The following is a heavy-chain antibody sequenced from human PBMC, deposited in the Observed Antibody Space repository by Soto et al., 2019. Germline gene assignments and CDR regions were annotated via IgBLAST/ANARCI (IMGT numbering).Heavy chain of an antibody. V-gene: IGHV4-4*02. Sequence: QVQLQESGPGLVKPSGTLSLTCAVSSGSISSSNWWSWVRQPPAKGLEWIGEIYHSGSTNYNPSLKSRVTISVDKSKNQFSLKLSSVTAADTAVYYCARGPLMGVVIKGIYFDYWGQGTLVTVSS. J-gene: IGHJ4*02. CDR2: IYHSGST. CDR1: SGSISSSNW. D-gene: IGHD3-3*01. CDR3: ARGPLMGVVIKGIYFDY.